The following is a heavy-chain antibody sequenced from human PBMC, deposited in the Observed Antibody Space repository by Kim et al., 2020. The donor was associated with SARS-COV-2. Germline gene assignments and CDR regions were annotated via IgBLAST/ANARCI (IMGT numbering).Heavy chain of an antibody. D-gene: IGHD3-10*01. Sequence: ASVKVSCKASGYTFTSYDINWVRQATGQGLEWMGWMNPNSGNTGYAQKFQGRVTMTRNTSISTAYMELSSLRSEDTAVYYCARSPYWMVRGVMFGGGFDPWGQGTLVTVSS. V-gene: IGHV1-8*01. CDR1: GYTFTSYD. CDR2: MNPNSGNT. J-gene: IGHJ5*02. CDR3: ARSPYWMVRGVMFGGGFDP.